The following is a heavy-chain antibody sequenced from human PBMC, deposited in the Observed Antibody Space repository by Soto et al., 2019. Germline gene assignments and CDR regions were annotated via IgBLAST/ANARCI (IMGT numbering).Heavy chain of an antibody. CDR3: ASSLGYCISSNGYDYYSGMDV. CDR2: IWYDGSNK. V-gene: IGHV3-33*01. Sequence: QVQLVESGGGVVQPGRSLRLSCAASGFTFSNSGMHWVRQAPGKGLEWVAVIWYDGSNKYYADSVKGRFTISRDNSKNTLYPQMNSLRAEDTAVYYCASSLGYCISSNGYDYYSGMDVWGQGTTVTVYS. J-gene: IGHJ6*02. CDR1: GFTFSNSG. D-gene: IGHD2-2*01.